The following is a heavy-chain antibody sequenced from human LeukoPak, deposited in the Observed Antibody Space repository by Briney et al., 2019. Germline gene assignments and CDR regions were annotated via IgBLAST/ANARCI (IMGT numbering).Heavy chain of an antibody. CDR2: IKSKTDGGTT. CDR1: GFTFSKAW. CDR3: TTAFWYGSSWPYFDL. Sequence: KPGGSLRLSCAASGFTFSKAWMHWVRQAPGKGLELVGRIKSKTDGGTTDYAAPVKGRFTISRDDSKNTLDLQMNSLETEDTTVYYCTTAFWYGSSWPYFDLWGRGTLVTVSS. V-gene: IGHV3-15*01. J-gene: IGHJ2*01. D-gene: IGHD6-13*01.